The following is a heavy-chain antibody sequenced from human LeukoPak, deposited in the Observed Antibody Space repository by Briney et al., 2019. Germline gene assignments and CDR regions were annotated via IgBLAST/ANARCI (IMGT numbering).Heavy chain of an antibody. CDR2: ISGSGGST. CDR3: AKPRWFGADEFDP. D-gene: IGHD3-10*01. V-gene: IGHV3-23*01. CDR1: ELTFSTNA. Sequence: GGSLRLSCVASELTFSTNAMSWVRQAPGKGLEWVSAISGSGGSTYYADSVKGRFTISRDNSKNTLYLQMNSLRAEDTAVYYCAKPRWFGADEFDPWGQGTLVTVSS. J-gene: IGHJ5*02.